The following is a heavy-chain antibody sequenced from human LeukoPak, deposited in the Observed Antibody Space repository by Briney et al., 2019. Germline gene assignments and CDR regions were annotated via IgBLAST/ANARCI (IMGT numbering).Heavy chain of an antibody. Sequence: GGSLRLSCAASGFTFRNYWMNWVRQAPGKGLEWVANINEDGSEKDYVDSVKGRFTISRDNGKNSLYLQMNSLRAEDTAVYYCARCHGSGSYYNVFGYWGQGTLVTVSS. CDR2: INEDGSEK. V-gene: IGHV3-7*05. J-gene: IGHJ4*02. CDR3: ARCHGSGSYYNVFGY. D-gene: IGHD3-10*01. CDR1: GFTFRNYW.